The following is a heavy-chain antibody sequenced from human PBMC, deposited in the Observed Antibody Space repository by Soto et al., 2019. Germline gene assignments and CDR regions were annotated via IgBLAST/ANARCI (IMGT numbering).Heavy chain of an antibody. Sequence: VSCKASGYNFTSYGISWVRQAPGQGLEWMGWISAYNGNTNYAQKLQGRVTMTTDTSASTAYMELSSLRSEDTAVYYCARGHDYGGNHDYWGQGTLVTVSS. CDR3: ARGHDYGGNHDY. D-gene: IGHD4-17*01. CDR2: ISAYNGNT. CDR1: GYNFTSYG. J-gene: IGHJ4*02. V-gene: IGHV1-18*01.